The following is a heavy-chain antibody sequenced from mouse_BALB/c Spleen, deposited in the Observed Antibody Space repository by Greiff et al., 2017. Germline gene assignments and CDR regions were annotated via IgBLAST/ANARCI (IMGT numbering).Heavy chain of an antibody. J-gene: IGHJ4*01. CDR2: IYPGDGDT. Sequence: QVQLQQSGPELVKPGASVKISCKASGYAFSSSWMNWVKQRPGQGLEWIGRIYPGDGDTNYNGKFKGKATLTADKSSSTAYMQLSSLTSVDSAVYFCARYDYGSAMDYWGQGTSVTVSS. D-gene: IGHD1-1*01. CDR1: GYAFSSSW. CDR3: ARYDYGSAMDY. V-gene: IGHV1-82*01.